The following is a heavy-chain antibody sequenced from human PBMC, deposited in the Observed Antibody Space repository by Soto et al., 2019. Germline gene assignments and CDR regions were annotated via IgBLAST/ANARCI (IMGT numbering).Heavy chain of an antibody. CDR1: GGSFSTYG. V-gene: IGHV1-69*13. CDR3: ARGLDPYYGGNSLSLDY. D-gene: IGHD4-17*01. J-gene: IGHJ4*02. Sequence: SVKVSCKASGGSFSTYGINWVRLAPGQGLEWMGGIIPKFGTTNYAQKFRGRVTITADESTNTAYMELNYLRSEDTAVYFCARGLDPYYGGNSLSLDYWGQGTLVTVSS. CDR2: IIPKFGTT.